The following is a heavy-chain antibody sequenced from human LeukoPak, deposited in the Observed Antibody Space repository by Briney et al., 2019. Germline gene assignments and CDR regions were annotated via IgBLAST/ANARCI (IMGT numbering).Heavy chain of an antibody. V-gene: IGHV3-9*03. Sequence: PGGSLRLSCAASGFTFDDYAMHWVRQAPGKGLEWVSGISWNSGSIGYADSVKGRFTISRDNAKNSLYLQMNSLRAEDMALYYCAKATDGNYYDSSGYLDYWGQGTLVTVSS. CDR1: GFTFDDYA. D-gene: IGHD3-22*01. CDR3: AKATDGNYYDSSGYLDY. CDR2: ISWNSGSI. J-gene: IGHJ4*02.